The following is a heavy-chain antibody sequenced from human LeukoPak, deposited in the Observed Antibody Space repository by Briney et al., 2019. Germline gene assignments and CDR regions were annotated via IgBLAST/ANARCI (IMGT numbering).Heavy chain of an antibody. CDR2: INHSGST. CDR1: GGSFSAYY. D-gene: IGHD1-14*01. J-gene: IGHJ5*01. V-gene: IGHV4-34*01. Sequence: PETLSVSCAVYGGSFSAYYWSWIRQPPGKGLEWIGEINHSGSTNYNPSLKSRLTISVDTTKNQFSLKVSSVTAADTAVYYCARATGTGTTFLVLTTNWFDSWGQGTLVTVSS. CDR3: ARATGTGTTFLVLTTNWFDS.